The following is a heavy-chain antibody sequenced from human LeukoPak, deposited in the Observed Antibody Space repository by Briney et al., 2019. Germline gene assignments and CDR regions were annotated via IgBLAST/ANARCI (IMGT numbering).Heavy chain of an antibody. CDR1: GFTFSSYA. CDR3: ATDIVVVPAGIN. J-gene: IGHJ4*02. V-gene: IGHV3-30*04. Sequence: GGFLRLSCAASGFTFSSYAMHWVRQAPGKGLEWVAVISYDGSNKYYADSVKGRFTISRDNSKNTLYLQMNSLRAEDTAVYYCATDIVVVPAGINWGQGTLVTVSS. CDR2: ISYDGSNK. D-gene: IGHD2-2*01.